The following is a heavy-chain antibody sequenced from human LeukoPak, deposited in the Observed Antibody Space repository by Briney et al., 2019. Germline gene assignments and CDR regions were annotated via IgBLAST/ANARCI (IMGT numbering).Heavy chain of an antibody. Sequence: GGSMRLSCAAYGFTFDDYAMHWDRQAPGQGMEWVSFISGDGSSTYFAESVKGRFTISRDNRKNSLYLQMNSLRIEDTALYYCAKDSGSYFFDYWGQGTLVTVSS. V-gene: IGHV3-43*02. CDR1: GFTFDDYA. J-gene: IGHJ4*02. CDR3: AKDSGSYFFDY. CDR2: ISGDGSST. D-gene: IGHD1-26*01.